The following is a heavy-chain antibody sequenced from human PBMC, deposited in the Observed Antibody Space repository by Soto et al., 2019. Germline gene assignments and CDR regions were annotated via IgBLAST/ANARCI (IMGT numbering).Heavy chain of an antibody. J-gene: IGHJ4*02. CDR3: ASEHATSSWAPLDS. V-gene: IGHV3-74*03. CDR1: GFTFSNYW. Sequence: TGGSLRVACAACGFTFSNYWMHWVRRAPGGGLEAVSRVDNVGVTTTYADSVKGRFTFSRDNAKNTLYLQMNSLRAEDTAMYYCASEHATSSWAPLDSWGQGTLVTVSS. CDR2: VDNVGVTT. D-gene: IGHD6-13*01.